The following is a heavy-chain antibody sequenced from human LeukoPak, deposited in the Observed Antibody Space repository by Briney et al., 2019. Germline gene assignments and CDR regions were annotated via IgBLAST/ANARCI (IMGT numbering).Heavy chain of an antibody. J-gene: IGHJ4*02. CDR1: GFSFNTYT. V-gene: IGHV3-21*01. CDR3: ATDGWNF. D-gene: IGHD2-15*01. CDR2: ISTSSSYI. Sequence: GGSLRLSCAASGFSFNTYTMDWVRQAPGKGLEWVSSISTSSSYIYYADSIKGRFIISRDNAKNSLYLHMNGLTAEDTAIYYCATDGWNFWGQGTLVTVSS.